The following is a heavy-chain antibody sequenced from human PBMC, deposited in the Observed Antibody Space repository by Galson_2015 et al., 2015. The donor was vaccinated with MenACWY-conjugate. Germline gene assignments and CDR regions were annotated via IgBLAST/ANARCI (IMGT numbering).Heavy chain of an antibody. Sequence: SLRLSCAASGFTFSSYAMSWVRQAPGKGLEWVSGISSSGTTYYADSVKGRFTISRDNSKNTLYLQMNSLRAEDTAVYYCARDWGDYHGMDVWGQGTTVTVSS. CDR1: GFTFSSYA. CDR2: ISSSGTT. CDR3: ARDWGDYHGMDV. D-gene: IGHD3-10*01. J-gene: IGHJ6*02. V-gene: IGHV3-23*01.